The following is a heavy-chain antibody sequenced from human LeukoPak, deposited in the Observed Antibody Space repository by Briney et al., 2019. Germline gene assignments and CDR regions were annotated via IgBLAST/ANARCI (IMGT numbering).Heavy chain of an antibody. V-gene: IGHV4-39*07. J-gene: IGHJ3*02. CDR3: ARGYYDSSGLDAFDI. D-gene: IGHD3-22*01. Sequence: SETLSLTCTVSGGSISSSSYYWGWIRQPPGKGLEWIGSIYYSGSTYYNPSLKSRVTISVDTSKNQFSLKLSSVTAADTAVYHCARGYYDSSGLDAFDIWGQGTMVTVSS. CDR2: IYYSGST. CDR1: GGSISSSSYY.